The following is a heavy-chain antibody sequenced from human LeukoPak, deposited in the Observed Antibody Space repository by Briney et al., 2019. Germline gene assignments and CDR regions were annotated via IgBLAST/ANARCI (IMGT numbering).Heavy chain of an antibody. CDR3: ARSMSAGVDP. V-gene: IGHV4-30-2*01. D-gene: IGHD6-25*01. CDR1: GGSISSGSYY. CDR2: IYHSGSA. Sequence: NSSQTLSLTCTVSGGSISSGSYYWSWIRQPAGKGLEWIGYIYHSGSAYYNPSLKSRVTMSVDRSKNQFSLKLSSVTAADTAVYYCARSMSAGVDPWGQGTLVTVSS. J-gene: IGHJ5*02.